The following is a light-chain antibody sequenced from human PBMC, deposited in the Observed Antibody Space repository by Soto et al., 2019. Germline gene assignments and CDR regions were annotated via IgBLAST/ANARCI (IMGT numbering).Light chain of an antibody. CDR1: SGHSSNA. V-gene: IGLV4-69*02. Sequence: QPVLTQSPSASASLGASVKLTCTLSSGHSSNAIAWHQQQPEKGPRYLMKVNSDGSHSKGDGIPDRFSGSSSGAERYLTVSSLQSEDEADYYCQTWGTGFHVFGTVTKLTVL. CDR3: QTWGTGFHV. CDR2: VNSDGSH. J-gene: IGLJ1*01.